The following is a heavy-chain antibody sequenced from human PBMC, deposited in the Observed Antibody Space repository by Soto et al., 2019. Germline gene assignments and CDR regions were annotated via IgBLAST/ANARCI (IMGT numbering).Heavy chain of an antibody. CDR2: IYYSGST. CDR1: GGSISSYY. D-gene: IGHD1-26*01. J-gene: IGHJ5*02. V-gene: IGHV4-59*01. Sequence: SETLSLTCTVSGGSISSYYWSWIRQPPGKGLEWIGYIYYSGSTNYNPSLKSRVTISVDTSKNQFSLKLSSVTAADTAVYYCARSYRRYLFDWFDLWGQGNLVTVAS. CDR3: ARSYRRYLFDWFDL.